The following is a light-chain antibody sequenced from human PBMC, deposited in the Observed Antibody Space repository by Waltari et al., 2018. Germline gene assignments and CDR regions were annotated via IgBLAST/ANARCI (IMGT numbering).Light chain of an antibody. Sequence: SYELAQPPSVSVSPGQPASITCSGDELGAKYTYWYQQKPGQSPILVLYQDTKRPSGFPERFSGSNSGNTATLTISGTQAMDEGDYYCQAWDRNTAIFGGGTKLTVL. V-gene: IGLV3-1*01. CDR3: QAWDRNTAI. CDR1: ELGAKY. CDR2: QDT. J-gene: IGLJ2*01.